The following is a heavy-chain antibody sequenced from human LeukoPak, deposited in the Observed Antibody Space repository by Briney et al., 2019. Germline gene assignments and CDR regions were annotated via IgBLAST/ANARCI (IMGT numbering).Heavy chain of an antibody. D-gene: IGHD3-9*01. CDR2: ISAYNGNT. CDR3: AREGYYDILTGYLSIEDY. Sequence: ASVKVSCKASGYTFTSYGISWVRQAPGQGLEWMGWISAYNGNTNYAQKLQGRVTMTTDTSTSTAYMELRSLRSDDTAVYCCAREGYYDILTGYLSIEDYWGQGTLVTVSS. V-gene: IGHV1-18*01. CDR1: GYTFTSYG. J-gene: IGHJ4*02.